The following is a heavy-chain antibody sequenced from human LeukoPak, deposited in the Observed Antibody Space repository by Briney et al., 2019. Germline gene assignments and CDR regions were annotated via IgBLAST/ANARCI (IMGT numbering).Heavy chain of an antibody. CDR3: ARERYSSSWYANWFDP. J-gene: IGHJ5*02. Sequence: SETLSLTCTVSGGSISSGGYYWSWIRQHPGKGLEWIGYIYYSGSTYYNPSLKSRVTISVDTSKNQFSLKLSSVTAADTAVYYCARERYSSSWYANWFDPWGQGTLVTVSS. CDR1: GGSISSGGYY. D-gene: IGHD6-13*01. V-gene: IGHV4-31*03. CDR2: IYYSGST.